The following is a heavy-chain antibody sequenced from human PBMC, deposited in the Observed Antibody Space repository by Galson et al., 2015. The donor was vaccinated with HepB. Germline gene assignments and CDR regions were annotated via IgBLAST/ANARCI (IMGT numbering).Heavy chain of an antibody. CDR1: GFTVSSNY. J-gene: IGHJ4*02. V-gene: IGHV3-53*01. CDR3: ARRGGSYLGMAYFDY. Sequence: SLRLSCAASGFTVSSNYMSWVRQAPGKGLEWVSVIYSGGSTYYADSVKGRFTISRDNSKNTLYLQMNSLRAEDTAVYYCARRGGSYLGMAYFDYWGQGTLVTVSS. D-gene: IGHD1-26*01. CDR2: IYSGGST.